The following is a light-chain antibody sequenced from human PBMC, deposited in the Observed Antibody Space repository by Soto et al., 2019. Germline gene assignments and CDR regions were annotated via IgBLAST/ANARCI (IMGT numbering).Light chain of an antibody. V-gene: IGLV2-11*01. J-gene: IGLJ1*01. Sequence: QSALTQPRSVSGSPGQSGTISCTGTSSDVGGYDSVSWYQQQPGKAPKLLIYDVTKRPSGVPNRFSGSKSGNTASLTISGLQAEDEADYYCCSYLGSYSYVFGTGTKVTVL. CDR3: CSYLGSYSYV. CDR1: SSDVGGYDS. CDR2: DVT.